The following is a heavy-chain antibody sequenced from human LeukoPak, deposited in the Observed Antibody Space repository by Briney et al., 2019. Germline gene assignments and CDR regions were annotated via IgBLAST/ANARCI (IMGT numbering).Heavy chain of an antibody. D-gene: IGHD3-16*01. CDR1: GYIFTSNS. V-gene: IGHV1-18*04. CDR2: ISTFNGYT. CDR3: ARGEFYYDL. J-gene: IGHJ4*02. Sequence: ASVKLSCKPSGYIFTSNSITWVRQAPGQGLEWMGWISTFNGYTNYAKNLQGRVTMTRDTSTRTVYMEMRNTRSDDTAVYYCARGEFYYDLWGQGTLVTVSS.